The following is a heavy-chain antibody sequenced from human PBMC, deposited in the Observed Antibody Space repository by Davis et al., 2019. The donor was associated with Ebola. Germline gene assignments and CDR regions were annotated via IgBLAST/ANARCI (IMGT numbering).Heavy chain of an antibody. CDR3: ARDSCSGTSCYTYYFDF. D-gene: IGHD2-2*02. CDR1: GFTFSGIW. J-gene: IGHJ4*02. Sequence: GESLKISCAASGFTFSGIWMTWVRQAPGKGLEWVACINRDGSDKYYVDSVKGRFTISRDISNNTVYLQMNSLRAQDTATYYCARDSCSGTSCYTYYFDFWGQGTLVTVSS. CDR2: INRDGSDK. V-gene: IGHV3-7*01.